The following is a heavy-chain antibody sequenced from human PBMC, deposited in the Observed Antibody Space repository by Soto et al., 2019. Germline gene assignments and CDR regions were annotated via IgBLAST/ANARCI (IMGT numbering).Heavy chain of an antibody. V-gene: IGHV3-21*01. CDR3: ARDNYYGSWSYYHFDY. Sequence: PGGSLRLSCAASGFTFSSYSMNWVRQAPGKGLEWVSSISSSSSYIYYADPVKGRFTISRDNAKNSLYLQMNSLRAEDTAVYYCARDNYYGSWSYYHFDYWGQGTLVTVSS. CDR2: ISSSSSYI. J-gene: IGHJ4*02. CDR1: GFTFSSYS. D-gene: IGHD3-10*01.